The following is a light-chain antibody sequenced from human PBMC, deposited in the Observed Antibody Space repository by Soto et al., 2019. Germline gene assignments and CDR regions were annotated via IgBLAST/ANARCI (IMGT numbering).Light chain of an antibody. Sequence: EIVMTQSPATLSVSPGERATLSCRASQSVSSNLAWYQQKPGQAPRLLIYGASTRATGVPARFSGSGSGTEFTLTISRLQSEDFAVYYCQQYHNWWTFGQGTKVEIQ. CDR2: GAS. CDR3: QQYHNWWT. V-gene: IGKV3-15*01. J-gene: IGKJ1*01. CDR1: QSVSSN.